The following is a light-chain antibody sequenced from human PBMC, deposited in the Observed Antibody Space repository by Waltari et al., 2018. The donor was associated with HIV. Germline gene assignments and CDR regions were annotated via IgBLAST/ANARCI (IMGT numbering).Light chain of an antibody. CDR3: ATWDDSLNGHVV. CDR1: SSNIGDNT. J-gene: IGLJ2*01. Sequence: QSVLTQPPSASGTPGQRVTISCSGSSSNIGDNTVNWYQQLPGTAPKLLIYTNTHLPSGVPDRFSGSKSGTSASLAISGLQSEDEADYYWATWDDSLNGHVVFGGGTKLTVL. V-gene: IGLV1-44*01. CDR2: TNT.